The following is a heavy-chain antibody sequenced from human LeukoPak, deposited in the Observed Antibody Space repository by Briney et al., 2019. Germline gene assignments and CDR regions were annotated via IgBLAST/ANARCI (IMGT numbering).Heavy chain of an antibody. CDR2: IYYSGST. V-gene: IGHV4-59*01. CDR3: ARDRGAVAAHFYH. J-gene: IGHJ4*02. D-gene: IGHD6-19*01. Sequence: SETLSLTCTVSGGSICSYYWSWIRQPPGKGLEWIGYIYYSGSTNYNPSLKSRVTISVDTSKKQYSLKLSSVNAADTAVYYCARDRGAVAAHFYHWGQGTLVTVSS. CDR1: GGSICSYY.